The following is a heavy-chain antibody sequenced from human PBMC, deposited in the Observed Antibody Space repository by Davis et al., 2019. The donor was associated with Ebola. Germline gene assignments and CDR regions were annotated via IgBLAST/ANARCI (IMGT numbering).Heavy chain of an antibody. V-gene: IGHV1-69*13. D-gene: IGHD6-13*01. CDR1: GGTFSSYA. Sequence: AASVKVSCKASGGTFSSYAISWVRQAPGQGLEWMGGTIPIFGTANYAQKFQGRVTITADESTSTAYMELSSLRSEDTAVYYCARGIAAAGTVVDYWGQGTLVTVSS. J-gene: IGHJ4*02. CDR3: ARGIAAAGTVVDY. CDR2: TIPIFGTA.